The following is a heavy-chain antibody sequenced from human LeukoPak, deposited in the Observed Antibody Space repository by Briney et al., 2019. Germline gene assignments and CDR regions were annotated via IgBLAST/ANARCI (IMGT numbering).Heavy chain of an antibody. CDR1: GYTFSDHF. CDR2: FDPEDGEA. J-gene: IGHJ4*02. D-gene: IGHD3/OR15-3a*01. CDR3: VTVDWEVQTRGIDY. Sequence: GATVKISCKASGYTFSDHFIHWVQQAPGKRLEWMGRFDPEDGEAIYAEKFQGRVIMTADTSTDTAYMELRSPRPDDMALYYCVTVDWEVQTRGIDYWGQGTLVTVSS. V-gene: IGHV1-69-2*01.